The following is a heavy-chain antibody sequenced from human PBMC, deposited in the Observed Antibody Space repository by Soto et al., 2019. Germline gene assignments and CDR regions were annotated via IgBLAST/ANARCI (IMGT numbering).Heavy chain of an antibody. V-gene: IGHV1-69*02. D-gene: IGHD2-21*02. CDR1: GGTFSSYT. CDR3: ARGSGGDCCRFDY. Sequence: QVQLVQSGAEVKKPGSSVKVSCKASGGTFSSYTISWVRQAPGQGLEWMGRIIPILGIANYAQKFQGRVTXTXDTXTSTAYMERGSLRSEDTAVYYCARGSGGDCCRFDYWGQGTLGTVSS. CDR2: IIPILGIA. J-gene: IGHJ4*02.